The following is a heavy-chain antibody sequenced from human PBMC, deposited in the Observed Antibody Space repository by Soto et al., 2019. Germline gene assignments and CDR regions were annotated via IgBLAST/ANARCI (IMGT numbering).Heavy chain of an antibody. J-gene: IGHJ4*02. CDR2: IYPGDSDT. CDR1: GYSFSSHG. V-gene: IGHV5-51*01. CDR3: ARQGNGAEGFDF. D-gene: IGHD4-17*01. Sequence: PGESLKISCKGSGYSFSSHGSGWVRQMPGKGLDWMGIIYPGDSDTRYSPSFLGQVTISADKSINTAYLQWSSLKASDTAMYYCARQGNGAEGFDFWGQGALVTVSS.